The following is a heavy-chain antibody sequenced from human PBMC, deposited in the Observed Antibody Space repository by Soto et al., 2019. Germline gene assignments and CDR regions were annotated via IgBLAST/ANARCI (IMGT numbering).Heavy chain of an antibody. Sequence: EVQLVESGGGLVKPGGSLRLSCAASGFTFSNAWMSWVRQAPGKGLEWVGRIKSNSDGGTTGYAAPVKGRFTISRDDSKNTLYLQMNSLATEATALYYCTTDPYSSTGQGNYDMDVWGEGTTVTVSS. D-gene: IGHD6-13*01. CDR3: TTDPYSSTGQGNYDMDV. V-gene: IGHV3-15*01. J-gene: IGHJ6*03. CDR1: GFTFSNAW. CDR2: IKSNSDGGTT.